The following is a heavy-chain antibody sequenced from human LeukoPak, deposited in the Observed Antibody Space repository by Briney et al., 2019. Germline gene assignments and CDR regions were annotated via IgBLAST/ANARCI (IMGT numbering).Heavy chain of an antibody. CDR2: VSSSSTNK. CDR3: ARENFMATSGTTFDI. CDR1: GSTFSSYA. Sequence: GGSLRLSCAASGSTFSSYAMNWVRQAPGKGLEWVSSVSSSSTNKFYADSVKGRFTISRDDAKNSLYLQMNSLRVEDSAVYYCARENFMATSGTTFDIWGQGTMVSVSS. J-gene: IGHJ3*02. V-gene: IGHV3-21*01. D-gene: IGHD1-1*01.